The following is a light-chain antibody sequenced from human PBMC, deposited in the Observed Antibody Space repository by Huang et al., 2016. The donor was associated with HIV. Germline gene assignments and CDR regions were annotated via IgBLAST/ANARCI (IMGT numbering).Light chain of an antibody. CDR2: GAS. CDR1: QSVNSN. V-gene: IGKV3-15*01. J-gene: IGKJ2*01. CDR3: QHYNNWPYT. Sequence: EIEMTKSPATLSVSPGERVTLSCRASQSVNSNLAWYQQKPGQAPRLLIFGASPRATGIPARFSGSGSGTEFTLTISSLQSEDFAVYYCQHYNNWPYTFGQGAKVEI.